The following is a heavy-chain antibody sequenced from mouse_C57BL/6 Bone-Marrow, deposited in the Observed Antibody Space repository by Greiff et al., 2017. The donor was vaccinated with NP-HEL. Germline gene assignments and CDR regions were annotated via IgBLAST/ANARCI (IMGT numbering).Heavy chain of an antibody. J-gene: IGHJ3*01. CDR3: ARSDYYGSSLFAY. CDR1: GYTFTSYG. D-gene: IGHD1-1*01. Sequence: VQVVESGAELARPGASVKLSCKASGYTFTSYGISWVKQRTGQGLEWIGEIYPRSGNTYYNEKFKGKATLTADKSSSTAYMELRSLTSEDSAVYFCARSDYYGSSLFAYWGQGTLVTVSA. V-gene: IGHV1-81*01. CDR2: IYPRSGNT.